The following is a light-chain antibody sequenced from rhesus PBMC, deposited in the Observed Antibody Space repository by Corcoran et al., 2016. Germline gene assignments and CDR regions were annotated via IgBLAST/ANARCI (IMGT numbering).Light chain of an antibody. Sequence: EIVITQSPATLSLSPGETATLSCRASERVGSNLAWYQQKLGQVPKLLVHSAYFRATGIPDRFSGSGSRTEFTLTISSLEPEGVGVYHCQQYNDLRTFGQGTKVEIK. CDR1: ERVGSN. CDR3: QQYNDLRT. CDR2: SAY. V-gene: IGKV3-40*03. J-gene: IGKJ1*01.